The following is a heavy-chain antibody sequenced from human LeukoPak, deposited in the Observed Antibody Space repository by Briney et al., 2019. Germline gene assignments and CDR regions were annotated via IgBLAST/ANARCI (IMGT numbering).Heavy chain of an antibody. J-gene: IGHJ6*02. CDR1: GYTFIRYG. CDR3: ARDYGDSNYYSGADV. CDR2: ISAYTRNT. D-gene: IGHD4-17*01. Sequence: ASVKVSCKASGYTFIRYGISRVRQAPGQGLEWMGWISAYTRNTNYAQNLRGRVTMTTDTSTSTAYMELRSLGSDDTTVYYCARDYGDSNYYSGADVWGQGTTVTVSS. V-gene: IGHV1-18*01.